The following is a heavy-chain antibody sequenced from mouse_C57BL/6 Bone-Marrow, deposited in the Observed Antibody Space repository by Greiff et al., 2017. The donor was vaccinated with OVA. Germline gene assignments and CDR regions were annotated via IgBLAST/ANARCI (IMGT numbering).Heavy chain of an antibody. D-gene: IGHD2-2*01. CDR2: IYPGDGDT. V-gene: IGHV1-82*01. CDR3: ARAVTTWYFDV. CDR1: GYAFSSSW. J-gene: IGHJ1*03. Sequence: QVQLQQSGPELVKPGASVKISCKASGYAFSSSWMNWVKQRPGKGLEWIGRIYPGDGDTTYNGKFKGKATLTAAKSSRTAYLQLSSLSSVDSSVYFCARAVTTWYFDVWGTGTTVTVSS.